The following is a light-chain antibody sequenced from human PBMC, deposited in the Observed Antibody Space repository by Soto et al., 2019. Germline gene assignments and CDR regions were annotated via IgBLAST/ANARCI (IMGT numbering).Light chain of an antibody. CDR1: QSISSW. Sequence: DIQMTQSPSTLSASVGDRVTITCRASQSISSWLAWYQQKPGKAPKLLIYKASSLESGVPSRFSGSGSGTEFTLTLSSLQPDDFATYYCQQYNNYQYTFGQGTKLEIK. CDR2: KAS. J-gene: IGKJ2*01. CDR3: QQYNNYQYT. V-gene: IGKV1-5*03.